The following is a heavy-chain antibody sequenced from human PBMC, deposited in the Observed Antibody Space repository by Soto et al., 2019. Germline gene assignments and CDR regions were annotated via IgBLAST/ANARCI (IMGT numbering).Heavy chain of an antibody. CDR2: MYNSGST. J-gene: IGHJ4*02. CDR1: GASISPYY. V-gene: IGHV4-59*12. Sequence: PSETLSLTCTVSGASISPYYWSWIRQPPGKGLEWIGYMYNSGSTYYNPSLKSRVTISVDTSNNQFSLNLRSVTAADTAVYHCARNACTSNSCHPYFDHSGQGMLVTVSS. CDR3: ARNACTSNSCHPYFDH. D-gene: IGHD2-2*01.